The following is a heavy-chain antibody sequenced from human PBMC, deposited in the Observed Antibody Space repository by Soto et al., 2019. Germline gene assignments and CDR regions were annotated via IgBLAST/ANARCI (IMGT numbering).Heavy chain of an antibody. CDR2: ITRDGATT. V-gene: IGHV3-43D*04. Sequence: VQLVESGGVVVQFGGSLRLSCAASGFTFDDYAMHWVRQAPGKGLEWVSLITRDGATTYYADSVKGRFTISRDNSKNSLYLQMNSLRPDDTAFYYCAKDVGYSDSWFGYSDYWGQGTLVTVSS. CDR3: AKDVGYSDSWFGYSDY. D-gene: IGHD6-13*01. J-gene: IGHJ4*02. CDR1: GFTFDDYA.